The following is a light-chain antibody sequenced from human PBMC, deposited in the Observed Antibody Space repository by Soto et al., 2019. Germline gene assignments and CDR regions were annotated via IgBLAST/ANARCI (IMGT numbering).Light chain of an antibody. CDR2: GAS. CDR1: QSVNNNY. Sequence: EIVLTQCPGTLSLSPGERATLSCRASQSVNNNYLAWYQQRLGQPPNLLIFGASNRATGIPDRFSGSGYGTDFTLTISRLEPEDFAVYYCQQYGSSIQTFGQGTKVDIK. V-gene: IGKV3-20*01. J-gene: IGKJ1*01. CDR3: QQYGSSIQT.